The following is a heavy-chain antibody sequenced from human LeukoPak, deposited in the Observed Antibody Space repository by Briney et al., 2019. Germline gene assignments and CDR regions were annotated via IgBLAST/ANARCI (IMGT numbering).Heavy chain of an antibody. J-gene: IGHJ6*02. CDR3: VKVLVTYTVDV. CDR2: ISSSSSYT. V-gene: IGHV3-11*06. CDR1: GFTFSDYY. D-gene: IGHD1-1*01. Sequence: GGSLRLSCAASGFTFSDYYMSWIRQAPGKGLEWVSYISSSSSYTNYADSVKGRFTISRDNSKNTLYLQMNSLRGEDTAVYYCVKVLVTYTVDVWGQGTTVTVSS.